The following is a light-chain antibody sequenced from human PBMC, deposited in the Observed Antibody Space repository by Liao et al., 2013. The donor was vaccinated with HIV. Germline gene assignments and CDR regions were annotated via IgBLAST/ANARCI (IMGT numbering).Light chain of an antibody. CDR2: QDK. CDR3: QAWDSSTRV. Sequence: SYELTQPPSVSVSPGQTASITCSGDKLGEKYTSWYQQKPGQSPVVVMYQDKKRPSGIPERFSGSNSGNTATLTISGTQAMDEADYYCQAWDSSTRVFGGGTKLTVL. J-gene: IGLJ3*02. CDR1: KLGEKY. V-gene: IGLV3-1*01.